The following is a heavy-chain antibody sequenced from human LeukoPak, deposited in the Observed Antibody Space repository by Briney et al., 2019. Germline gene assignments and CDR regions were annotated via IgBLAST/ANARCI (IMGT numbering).Heavy chain of an antibody. CDR3: ARGLGTTVTTRLYYYYYMDV. CDR2: IIPIFGTA. Sequence: SVKVSCKASGGTFSSYAISWVQQAPGQGLEWMGGIIPIFGTANYAQKFQGRVTITTDESTSTAYMELSSLRSEDTAVYYCARGLGTTVTTRLYYYYYMDVWGKGTTVTVSS. J-gene: IGHJ6*03. V-gene: IGHV1-69*05. D-gene: IGHD4-17*01. CDR1: GGTFSSYA.